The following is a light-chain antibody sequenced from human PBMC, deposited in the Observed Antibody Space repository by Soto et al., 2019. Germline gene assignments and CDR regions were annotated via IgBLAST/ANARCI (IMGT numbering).Light chain of an antibody. CDR3: HHYGNSPPFT. CDR2: GAS. V-gene: IGKV3-20*01. Sequence: EIVLTQSPGTLSLSPGERATLSCRASQSVSSSYLAWYQQKPGQAPRLLIYGASSRATGIPDRFSGSGSVTDFTLTISILEPEYFAVYFCHHYGNSPPFTFGQGTKVEIK. J-gene: IGKJ2*01. CDR1: QSVSSSY.